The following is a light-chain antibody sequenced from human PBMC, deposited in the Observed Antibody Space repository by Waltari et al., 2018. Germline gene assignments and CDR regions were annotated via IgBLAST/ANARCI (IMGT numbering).Light chain of an antibody. Sequence: QSALTQEASVSGTVGQKVTLSCTGNSNNVGSYAVGWYQQISHGAPKTEMFGNSLPSGIPDRFSASKSGTTAYLTISGRQPEDEADYYCATWDYSLSAWVFGGGTKLTVL. CDR2: GN. J-gene: IGLJ3*02. CDR3: ATWDYSLSAWV. V-gene: IGLV1-36*01. CDR1: SNNVGSYA.